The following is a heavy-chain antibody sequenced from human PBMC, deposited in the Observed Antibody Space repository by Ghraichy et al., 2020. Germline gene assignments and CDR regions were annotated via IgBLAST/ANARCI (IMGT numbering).Heavy chain of an antibody. CDR1: GFAFSSYA. V-gene: IGHV3-23*01. J-gene: IGHJ4*02. CDR3: AKTGDSSGWNYFDL. Sequence: GESLNISCAASGFAFSSYAMNWVRQAPGKGLEWVSVVGGSSGGRYYADSVKGRFTISRDNSKNTVYLEMNSLRADDTAFYYCAKTGDSSGWNYFDLWGQGTLVTVSS. CDR2: VGGSSGGR. D-gene: IGHD7-27*01.